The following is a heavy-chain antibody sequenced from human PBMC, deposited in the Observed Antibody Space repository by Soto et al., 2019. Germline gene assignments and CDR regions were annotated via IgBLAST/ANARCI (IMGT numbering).Heavy chain of an antibody. J-gene: IGHJ6*02. D-gene: IGHD4-17*01. V-gene: IGHV1-18*01. CDR1: GYTFTSYG. CDR2: ISAYNGNT. CDR3: ARDPSYGDYAYYYYYYGMDV. Sequence: QVQLLQSGAEVKKPGASVKVSGKASGYTFTSYGISWVRQAPGQGLEWMGWISAYNGNTNYAQKLQGRVTMTTDTSTSTAYMELRSLRSDDTAVYYCARDPSYGDYAYYYYYYGMDVWGQGTTVTVSS.